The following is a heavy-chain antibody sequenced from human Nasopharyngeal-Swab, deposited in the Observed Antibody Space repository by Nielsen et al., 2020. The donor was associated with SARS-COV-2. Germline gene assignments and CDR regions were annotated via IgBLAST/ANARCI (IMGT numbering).Heavy chain of an antibody. J-gene: IGHJ6*03. D-gene: IGHD1-26*01. Sequence: ETLSSTCAASGFTLSSYDMHWVRQATGKGLEWSPAIGTAGDTYYPGPVKGRFTISRENAKNSLYLQLNSLRAGDTAVYYGARADRGSYYYYYYMDVWGKGTTVTVSS. CDR1: GFTLSSYD. CDR3: ARADRGSYYYYYYMDV. CDR2: IGTAGDT. V-gene: IGHV3-13*01.